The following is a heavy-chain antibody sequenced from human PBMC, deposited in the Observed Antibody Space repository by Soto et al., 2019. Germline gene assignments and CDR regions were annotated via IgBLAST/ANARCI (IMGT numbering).Heavy chain of an antibody. CDR1: GGSFSSNA. CDR2: IIPILVSA. CDR3: ASRERVDAFDI. Sequence: QVHLVQSGAEVKKPGSSVKVSCKASGGSFSSNAISWVRQAPGQGLEWMGGIIPILVSANYAQKFQDRLTITADGSTTTTYMELNSLRSEDAAVYYCASRERVDAFDIWGQGTLVTVSS. D-gene: IGHD1-26*01. V-gene: IGHV1-69*01. J-gene: IGHJ3*02.